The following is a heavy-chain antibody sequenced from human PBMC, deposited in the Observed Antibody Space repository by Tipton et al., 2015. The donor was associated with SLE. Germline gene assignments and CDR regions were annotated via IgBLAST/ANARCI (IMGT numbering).Heavy chain of an antibody. CDR1: GGSFSGYY. CDR3: ARLTWDYDLGSYYMDV. V-gene: IGHV4-34*01. Sequence: TLSLTCAVYGGSFSGYYWSWIRQPPGKGLEWIGEINHSGSTNYNPSLKSRVTMSVDTTKNQFSLRLSSVTAADTAVYFCARLTWDYDLGSYYMDVWGKGTTVSVSS. D-gene: IGHD3-3*01. J-gene: IGHJ6*03. CDR2: INHSGST.